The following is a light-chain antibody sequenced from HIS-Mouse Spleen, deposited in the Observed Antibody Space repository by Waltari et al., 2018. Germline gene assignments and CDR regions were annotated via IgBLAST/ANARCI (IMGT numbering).Light chain of an antibody. CDR3: QAWDSSTVV. CDR2: QDS. J-gene: IGLJ2*01. Sequence: SYELTQPPSVSVSPGQTASITCSGDKLGDKYACWYQQEPGQSPVLVIYQDSKRPSGIPERFSGSNSGNTATLTLSGTQAMDEADYYCQAWDSSTVVFGGGTKLTVL. V-gene: IGLV3-1*01. CDR1: KLGDKY.